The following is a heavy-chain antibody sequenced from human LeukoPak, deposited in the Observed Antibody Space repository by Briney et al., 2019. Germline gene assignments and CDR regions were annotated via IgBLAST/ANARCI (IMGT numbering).Heavy chain of an antibody. CDR3: ARGCSSTSCYTEDAFDI. D-gene: IGHD2-2*02. J-gene: IGHJ3*02. Sequence: SLKVSCKASGYTFTGYYMHCVRQAPGHGLEWMGWINPNSGGTNYAQKFQGKVPMTRDTSISTAYKEVSRLRSDDTAVDYWARGCSSTSCYTEDAFDIWGQGTMVTVSS. CDR1: GYTFTGYY. CDR2: INPNSGGT. V-gene: IGHV1-2*02.